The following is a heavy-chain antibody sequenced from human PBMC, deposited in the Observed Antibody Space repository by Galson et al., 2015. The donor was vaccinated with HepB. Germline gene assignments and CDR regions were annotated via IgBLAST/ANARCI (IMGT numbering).Heavy chain of an antibody. V-gene: IGHV3-48*01. CDR3: ARGGDSLGNSRSALDF. Sequence: SLRLSCAASGFTFRSYSMNWVRQAPGKGLEWVSYISSSSNTIYYADSVKGRFTISRDTSRNMVFLQMDSLRADDTAFYYCARGGDSLGNSRSALDFWGQGTLVTVSS. CDR1: GFTFRSYS. D-gene: IGHD4-23*01. CDR2: ISSSSNTI. J-gene: IGHJ4*02.